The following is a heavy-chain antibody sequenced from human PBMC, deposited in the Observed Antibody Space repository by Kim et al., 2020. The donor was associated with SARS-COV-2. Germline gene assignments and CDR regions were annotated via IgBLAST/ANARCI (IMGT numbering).Heavy chain of an antibody. CDR2: INHSGST. J-gene: IGHJ6*03. CDR3: ARGTRQWLVRGPYYYYMDV. CDR1: GGSFSGYY. Sequence: SETLSLTCAVYGGSFSGYYWSWIRQPPGKGLEWIGEINHSGSTNYNPSLKSRVTISVDTSKNQFSLNLSSVTAADTAVYYCARGTRQWLVRGPYYYYMDVWGKGTTVTGSS. D-gene: IGHD6-19*01. V-gene: IGHV4-34*01.